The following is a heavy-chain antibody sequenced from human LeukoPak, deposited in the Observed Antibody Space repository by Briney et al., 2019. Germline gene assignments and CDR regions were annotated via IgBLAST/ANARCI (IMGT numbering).Heavy chain of an antibody. D-gene: IGHD3-10*01. CDR3: AGEVGYYGMDV. CDR2: AYGDGSDK. J-gene: IGHJ6*02. Sequence: GGSLRLSCAASGFSFRTYGMHWVRQAPGKGLEWVAVAYGDGSDKYYIDSVKGRFTISKDISKNTLYVQMNSLRAEDTAVYYCAGEVGYYGMDVWGQGTTVTVS. V-gene: IGHV3-33*01. CDR1: GFSFRTYG.